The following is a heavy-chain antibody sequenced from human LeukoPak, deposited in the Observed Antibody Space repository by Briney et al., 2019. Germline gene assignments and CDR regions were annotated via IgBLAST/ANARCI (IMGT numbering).Heavy chain of an antibody. CDR1: GYIFSDSW. CDR3: ARRGDGYKLDV. D-gene: IGHD5-24*01. J-gene: IGHJ6*04. Sequence: GDSLKISCKTSGYIFSDSWIAWVRQIPGKGLEWMGIIYPGDSDTTDSRYSPSFQGQVTISADNSISTDYLQWSRLKASDTATYYCARRGDGYKLDVWGKGTTVTVSS. CDR2: IYPGDSDTTDS. V-gene: IGHV5-51*01.